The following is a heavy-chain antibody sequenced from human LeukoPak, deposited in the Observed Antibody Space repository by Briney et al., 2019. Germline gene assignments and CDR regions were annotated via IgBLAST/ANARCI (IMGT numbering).Heavy chain of an antibody. Sequence: GRSLRLSCAASGFTFDDYAMHWVRQAPGKGLEWVSDISWSSGIIASADSVKCRFTISRANAKSNLTVQKHRPRADDTVSHYSATVFWIAYYVSSWGQGTLATVSP. CDR1: GFTFDDYA. V-gene: IGHV3-9*01. J-gene: IGHJ5*02. D-gene: IGHD3-3*01. CDR2: ISWSSGII. CDR3: ATVFWIAYYVSS.